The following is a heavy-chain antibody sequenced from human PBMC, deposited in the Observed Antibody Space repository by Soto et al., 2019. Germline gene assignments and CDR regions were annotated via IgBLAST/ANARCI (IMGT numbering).Heavy chain of an antibody. CDR3: ARALIQLWPHYYYGMDV. Sequence: LSLTFTVSGGSIISGDYYWSWIRQPPGKGLEWIGYIYYSGTTYYNPSLKSRVTISVDTSKNQFSLKVSSVAAADTAVYYCARALIQLWPHYYYGMDVWGQGTTVTVSS. CDR1: GGSIISGDYY. J-gene: IGHJ6*02. V-gene: IGHV4-30-4*01. CDR2: IYYSGTT. D-gene: IGHD5-18*01.